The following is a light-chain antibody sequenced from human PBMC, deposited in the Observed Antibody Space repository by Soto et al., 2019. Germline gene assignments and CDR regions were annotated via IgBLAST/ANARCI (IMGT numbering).Light chain of an antibody. CDR3: SSYTSSSYVV. Sequence: QSVLTQPASVSGSPGQSITISCTGTSSDVGGYNYVSWYQQHPGKAPKLMIYDVSNWPSGVSNRFSGSKSGNTASLTISGLQAEDEADYYCSSYTSSSYVVFGGGTKLTVL. J-gene: IGLJ2*01. V-gene: IGLV2-14*01. CDR2: DVS. CDR1: SSDVGGYNY.